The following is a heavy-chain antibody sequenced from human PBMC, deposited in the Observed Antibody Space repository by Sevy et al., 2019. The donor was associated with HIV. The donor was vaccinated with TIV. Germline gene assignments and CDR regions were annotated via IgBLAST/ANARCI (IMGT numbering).Heavy chain of an antibody. Sequence: ASVKVSCKASGYTFSSYAITWVRQAPEQGLEWMGWINVYNGNTNYAQKFQGRVTMTTDTATGTGYLELRSLRSDDTAVDYCASSAGVYYDFGSGQPLDHWGQGTLVTVSS. J-gene: IGHJ5*02. CDR2: INVYNGNT. CDR1: GYTFSSYA. CDR3: ASSAGVYYDFGSGQPLDH. V-gene: IGHV1-18*01. D-gene: IGHD3-3*01.